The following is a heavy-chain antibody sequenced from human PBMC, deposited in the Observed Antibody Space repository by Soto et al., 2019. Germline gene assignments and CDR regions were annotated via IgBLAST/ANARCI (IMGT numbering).Heavy chain of an antibody. J-gene: IGHJ4*02. CDR1: GFTFSSYA. V-gene: IGHV3-30-3*01. Sequence: GESLKISCAASGFTFSSYAMHWVRQAPGKGLEWVAVISYDGSNKYYADSVKGRFTISRDNSKNTLYLQMNSLRAEDTAVYYCASLPDYWGQGTLVTVSS. CDR2: ISYDGSNK. CDR3: ASLPDY.